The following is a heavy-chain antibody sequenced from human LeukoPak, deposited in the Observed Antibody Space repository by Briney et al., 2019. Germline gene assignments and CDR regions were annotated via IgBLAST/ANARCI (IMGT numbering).Heavy chain of an antibody. D-gene: IGHD5-12*01. V-gene: IGHV1-2*06. Sequence: ASVKVSCKASGYTFTGYYMHWVRQAPGQGLEWMGRISPNSGGTNYAQKFQGRVTMTRDTSISTAYMELSRLRSGDTAVYYCARGYSACDEKTFDYWGQGTLVTVSS. J-gene: IGHJ4*02. CDR2: ISPNSGGT. CDR3: ARGYSACDEKTFDY. CDR1: GYTFTGYY.